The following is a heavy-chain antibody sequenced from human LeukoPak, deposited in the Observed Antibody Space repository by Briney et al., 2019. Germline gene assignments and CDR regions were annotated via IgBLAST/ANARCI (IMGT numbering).Heavy chain of an antibody. V-gene: IGHV4-61*02. Sequence: PSQTLSLTCTVSGGSISSGSYYWSWIRQPAGKGLEWIGRIYTSGSTTYNPSLKSRVTISVDTSKNQFSLKLSSVTAADTAVYYCARTSEGYCRGGSCWDYYYYMDVWGKGTTVTVSS. CDR2: IYTSGST. CDR3: ARTSEGYCRGGSCWDYYYYMDV. J-gene: IGHJ6*03. D-gene: IGHD2-15*01. CDR1: GGSISSGSYY.